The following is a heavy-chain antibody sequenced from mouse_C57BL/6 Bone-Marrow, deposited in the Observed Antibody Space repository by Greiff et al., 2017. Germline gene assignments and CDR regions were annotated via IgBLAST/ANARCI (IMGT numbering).Heavy chain of an antibody. Sequence: EVMLVESGGDLVKPGGSLKLSCAASGFTFSSYGMSWVRQTPDKRLEWVATISSGGSYTYYPDSVKGRFTISRDNAKNTLYLQMSSLKSEDTAMYYCARGHYGSSPNYAMDYWGQGTSVTVSS. V-gene: IGHV5-6*02. D-gene: IGHD1-1*01. J-gene: IGHJ4*01. CDR1: GFTFSSYG. CDR3: ARGHYGSSPNYAMDY. CDR2: ISSGGSYT.